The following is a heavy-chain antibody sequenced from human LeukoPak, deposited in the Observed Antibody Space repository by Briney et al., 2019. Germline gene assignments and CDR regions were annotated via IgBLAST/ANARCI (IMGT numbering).Heavy chain of an antibody. CDR2: INPNSGGT. CDR1: GYTLTELS. CDR3: ARAGIAVASLDY. Sequence: ASVKVSCKVSGYTLTELSMHWVRQAPGQGLEWMGWINPNSGGTNYAQKFQGRVTMTRDTSISTAYMELSRLRSDDTAVYYCARAGIAVASLDYWGQGTLVTVSS. V-gene: IGHV1-2*02. J-gene: IGHJ4*02. D-gene: IGHD6-19*01.